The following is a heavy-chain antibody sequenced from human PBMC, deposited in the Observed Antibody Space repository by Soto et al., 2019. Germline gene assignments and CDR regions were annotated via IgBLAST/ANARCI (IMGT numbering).Heavy chain of an antibody. V-gene: IGHV3-15*01. CDR2: IKSKTDGGTT. CDR1: GFTFSNAW. CDR3: TTDLVVPAVRSWNWFDP. D-gene: IGHD2-2*01. J-gene: IGHJ5*02. Sequence: GGSLRLSCAASGFTFSNAWMSWVRQAPGKGLEWVGRIKSKTDGGTTDYAAPVKGRFTISRDDSKNTLYLQMNSLKTEDTAVYYCTTDLVVPAVRSWNWFDPWGQGTLVTVSS.